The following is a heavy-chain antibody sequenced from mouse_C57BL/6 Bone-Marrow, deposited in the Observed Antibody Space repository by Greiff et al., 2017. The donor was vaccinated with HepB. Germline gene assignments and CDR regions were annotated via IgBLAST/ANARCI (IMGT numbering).Heavy chain of an antibody. V-gene: IGHV14-4*01. J-gene: IGHJ4*01. CDR2: IDPENGDT. CDR1: GFNIKDDY. Sequence: VQLKQSGAELVRPGASVKLSCTASGFNIKDDYMHWVKQRPEQGLEWIGWIDPENGDTEYTSKFQGKATITADTSSNTAYLQLSSLTSEDTAVYYCTSDGKFHGSSRYYAMDYWGQGTSVTVSS. D-gene: IGHD1-1*01. CDR3: TSDGKFHGSSRYYAMDY.